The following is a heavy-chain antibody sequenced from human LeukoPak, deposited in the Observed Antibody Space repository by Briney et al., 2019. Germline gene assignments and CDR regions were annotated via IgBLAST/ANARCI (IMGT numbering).Heavy chain of an antibody. CDR1: TGSISSGDYY. J-gene: IGHJ4*02. CDR3: ARDRDSGGTIDY. CDR2: IYYSGST. Sequence: SETLSLTCIVSTGSISSGDYYWSWIRQPPGKGLEWIGYIYYSGSTYHNPSLKSRLIISVDTSKNQFSLKLSSVTAADTAVYYCARDRDSGGTIDYWGQGTLVIVSS. V-gene: IGHV4-30-4*01. D-gene: IGHD3-9*01.